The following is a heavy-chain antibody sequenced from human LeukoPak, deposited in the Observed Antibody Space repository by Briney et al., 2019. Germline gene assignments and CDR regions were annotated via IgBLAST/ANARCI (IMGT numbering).Heavy chain of an antibody. D-gene: IGHD3-22*01. CDR1: GFTFSSYS. V-gene: IGHV3-21*01. CDR2: ISSSSSYI. CDR3: ARDHHRRLYDSQARDTFDI. J-gene: IGHJ3*02. Sequence: GGSLRLSCAASGFTFSSYSMNWVRQAPGKGLEWVSSISSSSSYIYYADSVKGRFAISRDNAKNSLYLQMNSLRAEDTAVYYCARDHHRRLYDSQARDTFDIWGQGTMVTVSS.